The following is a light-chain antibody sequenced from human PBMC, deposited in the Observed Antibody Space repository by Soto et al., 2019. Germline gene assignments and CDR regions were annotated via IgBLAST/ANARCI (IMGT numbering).Light chain of an antibody. V-gene: IGKV3-20*01. CDR3: QQYGRTPGT. Sequence: EIVLTQSPGTLSLSLGERATLSCRASQSVPNNFLAWYQQKPGQAPRLLIYVASSRATGIPDRFSGSGSGTDFTLTSSRLEPEDSAVYHCQQYGRTPGTVGQGTKVEI. J-gene: IGKJ1*01. CDR2: VAS. CDR1: QSVPNNF.